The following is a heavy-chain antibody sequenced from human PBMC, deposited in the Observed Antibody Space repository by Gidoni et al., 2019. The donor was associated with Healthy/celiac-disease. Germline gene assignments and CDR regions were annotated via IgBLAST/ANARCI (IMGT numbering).Heavy chain of an antibody. D-gene: IGHD4-4*01. CDR3: ARAGYSKGWFDP. CDR1: GGSISSSSYY. CDR2: IYYSGST. J-gene: IGHJ5*02. Sequence: QLQLQESGPGLVKPSETLSLTCTVSGGSISSSSYYWGWIRQPPGKGLEWIGSIYYSGSTYYNPSLKRRVTISVDTSKNQFSLKLSSVTAADTAVYYCARAGYSKGWFDPWGQGTLVTVSS. V-gene: IGHV4-39*01.